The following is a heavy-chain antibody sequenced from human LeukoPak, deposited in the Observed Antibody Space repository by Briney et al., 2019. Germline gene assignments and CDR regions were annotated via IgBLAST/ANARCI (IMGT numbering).Heavy chain of an antibody. J-gene: IGHJ4*02. D-gene: IGHD2-2*01. V-gene: IGHV3-30*18. CDR2: ISYDGSDK. Sequence: PGGPLRLSCAASGFTFSSYGMHWVRQAPGKGLEWVAVISYDGSDKYYADSVKGRFTISRDNSKNTLYLQMNSLRAEDTAVYYCAKDCSSTSCPTSDYWGQGTLVTVSS. CDR3: AKDCSSTSCPTSDY. CDR1: GFTFSSYG.